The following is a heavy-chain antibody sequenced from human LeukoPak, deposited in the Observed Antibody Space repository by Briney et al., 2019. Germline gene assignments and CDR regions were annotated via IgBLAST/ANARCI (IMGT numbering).Heavy chain of an antibody. V-gene: IGHV3-23*01. J-gene: IGHJ4*02. CDR3: AKGWAVINYYFFDY. Sequence: GGSLRLSCAASGFTFSSYGMHWVRQAPGKGLEWVSTISGSGDSTTYADSVKGRFTMSRDNSKSTLYLQMNSLRAEDTAVFYCAKGWAVINYYFFDYWGQGTLLTVSS. D-gene: IGHD2-21*02. CDR2: ISGSGDST. CDR1: GFTFSSYG.